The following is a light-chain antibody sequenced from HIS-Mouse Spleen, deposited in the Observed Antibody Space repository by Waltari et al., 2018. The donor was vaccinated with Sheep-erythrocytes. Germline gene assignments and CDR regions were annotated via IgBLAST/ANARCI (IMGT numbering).Light chain of an antibody. CDR2: DVS. V-gene: IGLV2-11*01. CDR1: SSDVGGYNY. J-gene: IGLJ3*02. CDR3: CSYAGSNTWV. Sequence: QSALTQPRSVSGSPGQSVTISCTGTSSDVGGYNYVSWYQQHPGKAPKPMIYDVSKRTAGAPDRFSGSKSGNTASLSIPGLQAEDEADYYCCSYAGSNTWVFGGGTKLTVL.